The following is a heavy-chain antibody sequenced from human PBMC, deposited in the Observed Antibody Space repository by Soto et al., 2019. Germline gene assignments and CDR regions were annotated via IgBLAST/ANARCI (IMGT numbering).Heavy chain of an antibody. CDR2: ISAYNGNT. J-gene: IGHJ4*02. CDR3: ARESYYYGSGSYLDY. V-gene: IGHV1-18*01. CDR1: GYTFTSYG. Sequence: ASVKVSCKASGYTFTSYGISWVRQAPGQGLEWMGWISAYNGNTNYAQKLQGRVTMTTDTSTSTAYMELRSLRSDDTAVYYCARESYYYGSGSYLDYWGQGTLVTVSS. D-gene: IGHD3-10*01.